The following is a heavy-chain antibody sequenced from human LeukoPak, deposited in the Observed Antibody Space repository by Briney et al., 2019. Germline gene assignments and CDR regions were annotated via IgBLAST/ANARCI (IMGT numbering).Heavy chain of an antibody. J-gene: IGHJ6*03. D-gene: IGHD1-14*01. V-gene: IGHV3-74*01. CDR2: INSDGSST. CDR1: GFTFSSYW. Sequence: GGSLRLSCAASGFTFSSYWMHWVRQAPGKGLVWVSRINSDGSSTSYADSVKGRFTISRDNAKNTLYLQMNSLRAEDTAVYYCAREGTGAYYYYYMDVWGKGTTVTVSS. CDR3: AREGTGAYYYYYMDV.